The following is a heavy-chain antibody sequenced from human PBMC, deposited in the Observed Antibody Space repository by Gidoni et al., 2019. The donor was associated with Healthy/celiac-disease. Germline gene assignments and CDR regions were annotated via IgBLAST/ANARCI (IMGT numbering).Heavy chain of an antibody. CDR1: GGSFSGYY. V-gene: IGHV4-34*01. CDR3: ARAKILVISGSYHGFDY. J-gene: IGHJ4*02. CDR2: INHSGST. Sequence: QVQLQQWGAGLLKPSETLSLTCAVYGGSFSGYYWSWIRQPPGKGLEWIGEINHSGSTNYNPSLKSRVTISVDTSKNQFSLKLSSVTAADTAVYYCARAKILVISGSYHGFDYWGQGTLVTVSS. D-gene: IGHD1-26*01.